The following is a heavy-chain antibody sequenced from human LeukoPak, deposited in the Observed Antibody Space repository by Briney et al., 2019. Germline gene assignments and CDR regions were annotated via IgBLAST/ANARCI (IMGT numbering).Heavy chain of an antibody. CDR2: ISSSSSYI. J-gene: IGHJ4*02. V-gene: IGHV3-21*01. CDR3: ARDSYGVGARADY. Sequence: PGGSLRLSCAASGFTFSSYSMNWVRQAPGKGLEWVSSISSSSSYIYYADSVKGRFTISRDNAKNSLYLQMNSLRAEDTAVYYCARDSYGVGARADYWGQGTLVTVSS. CDR1: GFTFSSYS. D-gene: IGHD1-26*01.